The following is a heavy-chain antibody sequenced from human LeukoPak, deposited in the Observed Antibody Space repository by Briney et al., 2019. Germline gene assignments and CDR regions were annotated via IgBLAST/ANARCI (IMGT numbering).Heavy chain of an antibody. J-gene: IGHJ4*02. CDR3: ARDFFGAAAGTLFDY. CDR2: INHSGST. V-gene: IGHV4-34*01. D-gene: IGHD6-13*01. Sequence: SETLSLTCAVYGGSFSGYYWSWIRQPPGKGLEWIGEINHSGSTNYNPSLKSRVTISVDTSKNQFSMKLSSVTAADTAVYYCARDFFGAAAGTLFDYWGQGTLVTVSS. CDR1: GGSFSGYY.